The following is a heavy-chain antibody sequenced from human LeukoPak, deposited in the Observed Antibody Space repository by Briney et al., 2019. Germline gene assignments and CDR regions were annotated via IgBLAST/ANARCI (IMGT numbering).Heavy chain of an antibody. Sequence: GASVKVSCKASGYTFTGYYMHWVRQAPGQGLEWMGWIDPNSGGTNYAQKFQGRVTMTRDTSISTAYMELSRLRSDDTAVYYCARVRGGITMILGYWGQGTLVTVSS. CDR2: IDPNSGGT. V-gene: IGHV1-2*02. CDR3: ARVRGGITMILGY. J-gene: IGHJ4*02. D-gene: IGHD3-10*01. CDR1: GYTFTGYY.